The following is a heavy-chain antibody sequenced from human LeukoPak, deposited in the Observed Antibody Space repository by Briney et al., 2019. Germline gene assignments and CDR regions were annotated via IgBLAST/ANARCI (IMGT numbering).Heavy chain of an antibody. D-gene: IGHD3-22*01. Sequence: GASVKVSCKASGYTFTGYYMHWVRQAPGQGLEWMGWINPDSGGTNYAQKFQGRVTMTRDTSISTAYMELSRLRSDDTAVYYCAREYYYDSSGYYQHDAFDIWGQGTMVTASS. CDR1: GYTFTGYY. CDR3: AREYYYDSSGYYQHDAFDI. CDR2: INPDSGGT. V-gene: IGHV1-2*02. J-gene: IGHJ3*02.